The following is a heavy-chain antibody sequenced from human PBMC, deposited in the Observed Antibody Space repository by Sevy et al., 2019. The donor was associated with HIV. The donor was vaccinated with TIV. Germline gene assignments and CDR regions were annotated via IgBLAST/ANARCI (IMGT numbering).Heavy chain of an antibody. CDR1: AFTFSSYN. CDR3: ARGPPDGSYDYFDY. J-gene: IGHJ4*02. CDR2: ISGSSNYI. D-gene: IGHD1-26*01. Sequence: GGSLRLSCAASAFTFSSYNMNWVRQAPGKGLEWVSSISGSSNYIYYAESLKGRFIISRDNAKNTLYLQMNSLRADDTAVYYCARGPPDGSYDYFDYWGQGTLVTVSS. V-gene: IGHV3-21*06.